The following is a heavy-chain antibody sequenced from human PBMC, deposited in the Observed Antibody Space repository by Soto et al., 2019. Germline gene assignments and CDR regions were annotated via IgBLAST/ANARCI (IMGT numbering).Heavy chain of an antibody. CDR2: INHSGST. J-gene: IGHJ5*02. CDR1: GGSFSGYY. Sequence: TLSLTCAVYGGSFSGYYWSWIRPPPGKGLEWIGEINHSGSTNYNPSLKSRVTISVDTSKNQFSLKLSSVTAADTAVYYCARGGSGTADRGHGWFDPWGQGTLVTVSS. CDR3: ARGGSGTADRGHGWFDP. V-gene: IGHV4-34*01. D-gene: IGHD1-1*01.